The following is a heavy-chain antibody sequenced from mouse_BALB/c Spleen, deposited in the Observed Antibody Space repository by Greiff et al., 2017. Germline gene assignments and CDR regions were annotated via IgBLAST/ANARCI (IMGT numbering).Heavy chain of an antibody. J-gene: IGHJ2*01. Sequence: VNVVESGPGLVQPSQSLSITCTVSGFSLTSYGVHWVRQSPGKGLEWLGVIWSGGSTDYNAAFISRLSISKDNSKSQVFFKMNRLQANDTAIYYCATAYYRYDGTPFDYWGQGTTLTVSS. V-gene: IGHV2-2*02. D-gene: IGHD2-14*01. CDR3: ATAYYRYDGTPFDY. CDR1: GFSLTSYG. CDR2: IWSGGST.